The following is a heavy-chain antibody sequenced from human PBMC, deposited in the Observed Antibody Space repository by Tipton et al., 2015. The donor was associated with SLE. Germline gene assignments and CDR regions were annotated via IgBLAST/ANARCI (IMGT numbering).Heavy chain of an antibody. CDR1: GYTFRNYG. D-gene: IGHD2-2*01. CDR2: ISAYNDDT. V-gene: IGHV1-18*01. J-gene: IGHJ5*02. CDR3: TRRDCLTTRCINNYFDP. Sequence: QVQLVQSGAEVKKPGASVKVSCKASGYTFRNYGISWVRQAPGQGLEWMGWISAYNDDTNYAQNFQDRVLMTTDTSTSTAYMELRSLRYDDTAVYYCTRRDCLTTRCINNYFDPWGQGTLVTVSS.